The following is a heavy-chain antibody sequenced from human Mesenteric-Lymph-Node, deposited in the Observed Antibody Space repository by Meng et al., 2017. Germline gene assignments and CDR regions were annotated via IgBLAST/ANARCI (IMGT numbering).Heavy chain of an antibody. D-gene: IGHD3-10*01. V-gene: IGHV4-34*02. Sequence: QVQLKQWGAEGGKPAETRSLTCAVYGGSLSGYYWSWIRQPPGKGLEWMGEVYHNGVTKYSPSLRSRVVISIDTSKNQFSLNLRSVSAADTAMYYCARGGATPMIIKYWGPGTLVTVSS. CDR3: ARGGATPMIIKY. J-gene: IGHJ4*02. CDR1: GGSLSGYY. CDR2: VYHNGVT.